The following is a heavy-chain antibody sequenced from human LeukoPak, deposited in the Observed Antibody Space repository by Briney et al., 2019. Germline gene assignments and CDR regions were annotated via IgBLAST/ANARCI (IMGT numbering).Heavy chain of an antibody. CDR1: GFTFSSYS. Sequence: PGGSLRLSCAAPGFTFSSYSMNWVRQAPGKGLEWVSSISSSSSYIYYADSVKGRFTISRDNAKNSLYLQMNSLRAEDTAVYYCARDSEDDFWSGYLFDYWGQGTLVTVSS. J-gene: IGHJ4*02. V-gene: IGHV3-21*01. D-gene: IGHD3-3*01. CDR2: ISSSSSYI. CDR3: ARDSEDDFWSGYLFDY.